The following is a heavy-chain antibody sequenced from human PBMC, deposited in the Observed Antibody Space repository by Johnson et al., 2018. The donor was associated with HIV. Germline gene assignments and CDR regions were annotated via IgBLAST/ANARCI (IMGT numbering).Heavy chain of an antibody. CDR2: IKEDGTEK. D-gene: IGHD3-22*01. V-gene: IGHV3-7*02. CDR1: GFIFGSCW. J-gene: IGHJ3*02. Sequence: VQLVESGGGLVEPGGSLRLSCIASGFIFGSCWMTWVRQAPGERLEWVANIKEDGTEKYYVDSVKGRFTVSRDNAKNSLYLQMNDLRAEDTAVYYCARAVWGGLYDSSGYPHAFDIWGQGTMVTVSS. CDR3: ARAVWGGLYDSSGYPHAFDI.